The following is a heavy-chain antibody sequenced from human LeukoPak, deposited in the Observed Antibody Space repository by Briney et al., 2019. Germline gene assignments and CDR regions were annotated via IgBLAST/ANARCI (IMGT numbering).Heavy chain of an antibody. J-gene: IGHJ5*02. CDR2: INPNSGGT. V-gene: IGHV1-2*02. Sequence: ASVKVSCKASGYTFTGYYMHWVRQAPGQGLEWMGWINPNSGGTTYAQKFQGRVTMTRDTSITTAYMELSRLRSDDTAVYYCARDRGLNWFDPWGQGTLVTVSS. CDR1: GYTFTGYY. D-gene: IGHD3-16*01. CDR3: ARDRGLNWFDP.